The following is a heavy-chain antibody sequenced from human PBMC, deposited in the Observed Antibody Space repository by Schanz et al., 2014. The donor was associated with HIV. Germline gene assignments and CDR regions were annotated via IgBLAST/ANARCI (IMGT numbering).Heavy chain of an antibody. V-gene: IGHV3-23*01. Sequence: EVQLLESGGCLVQPGGSLRLSCAASGFTFSSYAMSWVRQAPGKGLEWVSGISGSGGSTYYADSVKGRFTISRDNFKNTLDLQMDSLRPDDTAVYYCAKGYTSSSVFNLWGRGTLVTVSS. CDR1: GFTFSSYA. J-gene: IGHJ2*01. CDR3: AKGYTSSSVFNL. D-gene: IGHD6-6*01. CDR2: ISGSGGST.